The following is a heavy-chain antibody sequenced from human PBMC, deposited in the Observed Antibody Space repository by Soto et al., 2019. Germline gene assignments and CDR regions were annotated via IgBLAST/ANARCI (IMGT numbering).Heavy chain of an antibody. CDR2: VIAPFGTP. D-gene: IGHD6-6*01. CDR1: GGTFSRYT. CDR3: ARDLFSTSPGNYYYYYGMDV. J-gene: IGHJ6*02. V-gene: IGHV1-69*01. Sequence: QVQLVQSGAEVKKPGSSVKVSCKASGGTFSRYTITWVRQAPGEGLVWMGGVIAPFGTPNYAQKFQGRVTITADESTNTAYMELSSLRSEDTAVYYCARDLFSTSPGNYYYYYGMDVWGQGTTVTVSS.